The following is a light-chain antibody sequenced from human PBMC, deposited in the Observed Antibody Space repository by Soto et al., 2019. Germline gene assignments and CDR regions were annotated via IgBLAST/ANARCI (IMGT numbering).Light chain of an antibody. J-gene: IGKJ1*01. CDR3: QQYDSSPRT. V-gene: IGKV3-20*01. CDR1: QSVSSTF. CDR2: GAS. Sequence: IVLTQSPDTLSWSAGERATLSCGAGQSVSSTFLNWYQQKNGLAPRLVISGASNRAAGIPDRFSGSGYGTDVNLTISRLEPEDFAVYYCQQYDSSPRTFGQGTKVDIK.